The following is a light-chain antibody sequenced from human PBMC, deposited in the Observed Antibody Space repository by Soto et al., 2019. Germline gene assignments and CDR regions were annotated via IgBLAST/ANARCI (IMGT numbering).Light chain of an antibody. J-gene: IGKJ5*01. CDR1: QSVTSNY. Sequence: TVLTQSPGTLSLSPGERATLSCRASQSVTSNYLAWYQQKPGQAPRLLIYGASSRATGIPSRFSGSGSGTDCTRTVSRLEPDDFAVYYCHQYGSSPITFGQGTRLEIK. CDR2: GAS. CDR3: HQYGSSPIT. V-gene: IGKV3-20*01.